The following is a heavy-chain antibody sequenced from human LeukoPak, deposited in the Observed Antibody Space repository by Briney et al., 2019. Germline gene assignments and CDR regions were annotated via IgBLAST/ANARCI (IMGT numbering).Heavy chain of an antibody. V-gene: IGHV3-21*01. CDR2: ISSCSSYI. Sequence: PGGSLRLSCAASGFTFSSYSMNWVRQAPGKGLEWVSSISSCSSYIYYADSVKGRFTISRDNAKNSLYLQMNSLRAEDTAVYYCAKEGAVAGKEAFDIWGQGTMVTVSS. D-gene: IGHD6-19*01. CDR3: AKEGAVAGKEAFDI. CDR1: GFTFSSYS. J-gene: IGHJ3*02.